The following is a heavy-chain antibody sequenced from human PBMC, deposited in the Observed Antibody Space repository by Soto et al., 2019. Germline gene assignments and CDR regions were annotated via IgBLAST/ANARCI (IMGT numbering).Heavy chain of an antibody. CDR3: TRDLNGGHPFDY. Sequence: QVQFVQSEAEVKKPGASVRLSCKPSGYSLPDYSIQWVRQAAGQGLQWLGWIHPGTGYTESSQRFQGRLTLTMDNSATTFYMDLTSLTYEDTAVDFCTRDLNGGHPFDYWGQGTLVTVSS. J-gene: IGHJ4*02. CDR2: IHPGTGYT. V-gene: IGHV1-3*01. CDR1: GYSLPDYS. D-gene: IGHD2-8*01.